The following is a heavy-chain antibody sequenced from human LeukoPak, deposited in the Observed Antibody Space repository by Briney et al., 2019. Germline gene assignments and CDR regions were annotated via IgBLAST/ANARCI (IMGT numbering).Heavy chain of an antibody. CDR1: GGSFSGYY. J-gene: IGHJ6*03. D-gene: IGHD2-15*01. CDR2: INHSGST. Sequence: PSETLSLTCAVYGGSFSGYYWSWIRQPPGKGLEWIGEINHSGSTNYNPSLKSRVTISVDTSKNQFSLKLSSVTAADTAVYYCARRRGYCSGGSCYNYYMDVWGKGTTVTISS. CDR3: ARRRGYCSGGSCYNYYMDV. V-gene: IGHV4-34*01.